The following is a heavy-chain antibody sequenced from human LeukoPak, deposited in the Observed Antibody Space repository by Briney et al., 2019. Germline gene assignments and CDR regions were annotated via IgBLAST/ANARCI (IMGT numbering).Heavy chain of an antibody. CDR1: GGSISSYY. CDR3: AGIYGDRGAFDI. D-gene: IGHD4-17*01. Sequence: SETLSLTCTVSGGSISSYYWSWIRQPPGKGLEWIGYIYYSGSTNYNPSLKSRVTISVDTSKNQFSLKLSSVTAADTAVYYCAGIYGDRGAFDIWGQGTMVTVS. V-gene: IGHV4-59*08. J-gene: IGHJ3*02. CDR2: IYYSGST.